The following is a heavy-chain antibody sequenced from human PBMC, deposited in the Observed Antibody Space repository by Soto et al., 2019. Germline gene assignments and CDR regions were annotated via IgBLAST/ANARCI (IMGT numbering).Heavy chain of an antibody. CDR2: IYYSGST. V-gene: IGHV4-59*08. CDR3: ARHEEAYSNFLFQH. CDR1: GGSISSYY. J-gene: IGHJ1*01. D-gene: IGHD4-4*01. Sequence: PSETLSLTCTVSGGSISSYYWSWIRQPPGKGLEWIGYIYYSGSTEYSPSLKSRVTISVDTSKNQFSLKVRSVTAADTAVYYCARHEEAYSNFLFQHWGQGTLVTVS.